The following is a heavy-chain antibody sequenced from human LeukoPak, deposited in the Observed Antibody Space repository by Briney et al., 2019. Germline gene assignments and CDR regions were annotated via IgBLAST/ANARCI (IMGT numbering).Heavy chain of an antibody. D-gene: IGHD3-10*01. CDR3: AKSNNYGSGSYYNLHYYYYGMDV. CDR1: GFTFSSYG. Sequence: GGSLRLSRAASGFTFSSYGMHWVRQAPGKGLEWVAVISYDGSNQYYADSVKGRFTISRDNSKNTLYLQMNSLRAEDTAVYYCAKSNNYGSGSYYNLHYYYYGMDVWGQGTTVTVSS. CDR2: ISYDGSNQ. J-gene: IGHJ6*02. V-gene: IGHV3-30*18.